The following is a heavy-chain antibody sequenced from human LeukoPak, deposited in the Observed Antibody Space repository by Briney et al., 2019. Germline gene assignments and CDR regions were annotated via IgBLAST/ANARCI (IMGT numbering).Heavy chain of an antibody. D-gene: IGHD6-13*01. CDR1: GGSISSYY. J-gene: IGHJ4*02. CDR2: IYYSGST. Sequence: KTSETLSLTCTVSGGSISSYYWSWIRQPPGKGLEWIGYIYYSGSTNYNPSLKSRVTISVDTSKNQFSLKLSSVTAADTAVYYCARGEDSSSWYDYWSQGTLVTVSS. CDR3: ARGEDSSSWYDY. V-gene: IGHV4-59*01.